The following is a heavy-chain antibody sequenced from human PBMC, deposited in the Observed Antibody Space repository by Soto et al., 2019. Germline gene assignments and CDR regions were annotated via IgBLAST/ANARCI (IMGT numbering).Heavy chain of an antibody. CDR3: ARDPWKAGTDAFDI. J-gene: IGHJ3*02. Sequence: WGSLRLSCAASGFTFSSYARHWVRQAPGKGLEYVSAISSNGGSTYYANSVKGRFTISRDNSKNTLYLQMGSLRAEDMAVYYCARDPWKAGTDAFDIWGQGTMVTVSS. CDR2: ISSNGGST. D-gene: IGHD6-13*01. CDR1: GFTFSSYA. V-gene: IGHV3-64*01.